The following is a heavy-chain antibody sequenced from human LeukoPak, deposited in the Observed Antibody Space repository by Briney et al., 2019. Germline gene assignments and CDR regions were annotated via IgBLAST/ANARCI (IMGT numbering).Heavy chain of an antibody. J-gene: IGHJ4*02. CDR1: VDSVSTNSAA. Sequence: SQTLSLTCAISVDSVSTNSAAWNWLRQSPSRGLEWLGRTFYRCKWFNEYALAGKSRISIESDTSKTQFSLHLNSVTPEDTAVYYCARLRLPTNFFDYWGQGALVTVSS. CDR3: ARLRLPTNFFDY. V-gene: IGHV6-1*01. CDR2: TFYRCKWFN.